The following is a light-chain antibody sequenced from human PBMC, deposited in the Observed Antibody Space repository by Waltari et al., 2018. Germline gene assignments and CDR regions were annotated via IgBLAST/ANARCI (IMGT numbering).Light chain of an antibody. CDR2: RNN. CDR1: SSNIGSGF. J-gene: IGLJ2*01. CDR3: AAWDASLSVV. V-gene: IGLV1-47*01. Sequence: QSVLTQPPSTSGTPGQRVTISCSGSSSNIGSGFVYWYQQLPGTAPKLLIYRNNPRPPGVPDRFSGSKSGSSASLEISGLRSEDEADYYCAAWDASLSVVFGGGTKLTVL.